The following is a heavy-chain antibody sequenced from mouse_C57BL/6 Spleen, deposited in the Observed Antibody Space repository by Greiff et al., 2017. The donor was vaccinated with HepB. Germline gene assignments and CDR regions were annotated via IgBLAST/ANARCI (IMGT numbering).Heavy chain of an antibody. J-gene: IGHJ1*03. V-gene: IGHV14-4*01. Sequence: VQLQQSGAELVRPGASVKLSCTASGFNIKDDYMHWVKQRPEQGLEWIGRIDPENGDTEYASKFQGKATITADTSSNTAYLQLSSLTSEDTAVYYCTRTNYGSPDWYFDVWGTGTTVTVSS. D-gene: IGHD1-1*01. CDR2: IDPENGDT. CDR3: TRTNYGSPDWYFDV. CDR1: GFNIKDDY.